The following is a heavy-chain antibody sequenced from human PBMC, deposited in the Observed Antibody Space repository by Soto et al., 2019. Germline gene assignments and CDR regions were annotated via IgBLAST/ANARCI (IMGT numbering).Heavy chain of an antibody. Sequence: QVQLVESGGGLVKPGGSLRLSCTASGFTFSDYFMSWIRQAPGKGLEWVSYINSVSSFTSYADSVQGRFTISRDNAKNSLFLQMDGLRAEDTAVYYCAREGHTMITTHYYGLGVW. CDR1: GFTFSDYF. V-gene: IGHV3-11*06. CDR2: INSVSSFT. J-gene: IGHJ6*01. D-gene: IGHD3-22*01. CDR3: AREGHTMITTHYYGLGV.